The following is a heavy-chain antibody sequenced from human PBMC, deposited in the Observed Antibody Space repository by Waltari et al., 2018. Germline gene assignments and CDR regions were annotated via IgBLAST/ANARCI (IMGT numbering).Heavy chain of an antibody. Sequence: EVQLVEYGGGLVKPGGSLRLSCAASGFTFSADSMNWVRQAPGKGLEWVSSISSSSNYIYYADSVKGRFTIFRDNAKHSLFLQMNSLRAEDTAVYYCARDFTSWGFDYWGQGTLVTVSS. CDR3: ARDFTSWGFDY. J-gene: IGHJ4*02. D-gene: IGHD2-2*01. CDR1: GFTFSADS. CDR2: ISSSSNYI. V-gene: IGHV3-21*01.